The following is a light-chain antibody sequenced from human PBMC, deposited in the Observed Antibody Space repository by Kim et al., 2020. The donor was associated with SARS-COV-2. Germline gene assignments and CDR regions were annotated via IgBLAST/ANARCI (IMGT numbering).Light chain of an antibody. CDR2: RND. V-gene: IGLV1-47*01. Sequence: GQKVTISCSGGRSNIGSKYVYWYQQVPGSAPKRLFYRNDRRPSGVPDRISGSESDTSASLAISGLRSEDEADCYCAAWDVSLSSWVFGGGTKLTVL. J-gene: IGLJ3*02. CDR1: RSNIGSKY. CDR3: AAWDVSLSSWV.